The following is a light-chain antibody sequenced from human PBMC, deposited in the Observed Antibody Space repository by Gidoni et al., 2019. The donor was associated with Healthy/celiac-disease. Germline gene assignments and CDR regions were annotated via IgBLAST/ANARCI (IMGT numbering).Light chain of an antibody. CDR2: DAS. CDR3: QQYDNLPYT. V-gene: IGKV1-33*01. Sequence: DIQMTQSPSSLSASVGDRVTITCQASQDISNYLNWYQQTPRKAPQLLIYDASNLETGVPSRFSGRGAGTDFTFTISSLQPEDIATYCCQQYDNLPYTFGQGTKLEIK. J-gene: IGKJ2*01. CDR1: QDISNY.